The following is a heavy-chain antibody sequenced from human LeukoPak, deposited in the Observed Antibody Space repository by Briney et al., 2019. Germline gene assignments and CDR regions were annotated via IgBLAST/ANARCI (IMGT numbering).Heavy chain of an antibody. CDR2: LDPEDGES. CDR1: GASLSETS. J-gene: IGHJ4*02. Sequence: GASVKVSCKVSGASLSETSIHWVRQAPGQWLEWMGGLDPEDGESIFAQRFQGRFSMTEDTSTDTAYMELRSLRSDDTAVYYCARVRTSRTLIHANYFDYWGQGTLVTVSS. CDR3: ARVRTSRTLIHANYFDY. D-gene: IGHD2/OR15-2a*01. V-gene: IGHV1-24*01.